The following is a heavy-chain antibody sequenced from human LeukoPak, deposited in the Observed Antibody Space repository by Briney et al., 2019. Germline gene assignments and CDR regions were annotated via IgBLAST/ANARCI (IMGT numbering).Heavy chain of an antibody. CDR1: GFTFSSYE. J-gene: IGHJ4*02. CDR2: ISWNSGSI. V-gene: IGHV3-9*01. D-gene: IGHD3-22*01. CDR3: AKALCNYYDSSGYCPFDY. Sequence: GGSLRLSCAASGFTFSSYEMNWVRQAPGKGLEWVSGISWNSGSIGYADSVKGRFTISRDNAKNSLYLQMNSLRAEDTALYYCAKALCNYYDSSGYCPFDYWGQGTLVTVSS.